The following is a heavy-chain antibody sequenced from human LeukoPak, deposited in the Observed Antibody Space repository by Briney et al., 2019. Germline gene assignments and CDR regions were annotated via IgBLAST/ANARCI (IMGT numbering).Heavy chain of an antibody. CDR1: GFTFSNSA. J-gene: IGHJ4*02. Sequence: GGSLRLSCAASGFTFSNSAMSWVRQAPGRGLECISSISGNGDTTYYTDSVRGRFTFSRDNSKNTLYLQMNSLSADDTAVYFCNKAGPYYLESWGQGTLVTVSS. CDR2: ISGNGDTT. V-gene: IGHV3-23*01. CDR3: NKAGPYYLES.